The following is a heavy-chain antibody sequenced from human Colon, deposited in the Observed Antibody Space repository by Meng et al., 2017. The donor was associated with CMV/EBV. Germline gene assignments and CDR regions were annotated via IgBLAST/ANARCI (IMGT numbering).Heavy chain of an antibody. D-gene: IGHD3-9*01. Sequence: GDTASGYAMRWVRQAPGRGLEWMGWINTNTGNPTYAQGFTGRFVFSFDTSINTAYLDIRSLKIEDTAVYFCALEDILTGQYSFDYWGQGSLVTVSS. CDR2: INTNTGNP. CDR3: ALEDILTGQYSFDY. J-gene: IGHJ4*02. CDR1: GDTASGYA. V-gene: IGHV7-4-1*01.